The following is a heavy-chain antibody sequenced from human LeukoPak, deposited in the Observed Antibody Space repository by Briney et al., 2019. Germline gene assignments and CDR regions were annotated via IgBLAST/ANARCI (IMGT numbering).Heavy chain of an antibody. D-gene: IGHD5-12*01. CDR2: ISAYNGNT. Sequence: ASVRVSCKASGYTFTSYGISWVRQAPGQGLEWMGWISAYNGNTNYAQKLQGRVTMTTDTSTSTAYMELRSLRSDDTAVYYCARNRDVATIVDYWGQGTLVTVSS. CDR3: ARNRDVATIVDY. J-gene: IGHJ4*02. V-gene: IGHV1-18*01. CDR1: GYTFTSYG.